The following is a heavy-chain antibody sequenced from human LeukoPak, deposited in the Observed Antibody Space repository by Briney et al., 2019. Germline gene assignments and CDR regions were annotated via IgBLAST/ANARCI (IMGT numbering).Heavy chain of an antibody. V-gene: IGHV3-NL1*01. CDR1: GFTFSSYG. J-gene: IGHJ4*02. Sequence: PGGSLRLSCAASGFTFSSYGMHWVRQAPGKGLEWVSFISGRDISTYYADSVKGRFTISRDNSKNTLYLQMSSLRAEDTGVYYCAKDLSSGSRRAYWGQGTLVTVSS. D-gene: IGHD6-19*01. CDR2: ISGRDIST. CDR3: AKDLSSGSRRAY.